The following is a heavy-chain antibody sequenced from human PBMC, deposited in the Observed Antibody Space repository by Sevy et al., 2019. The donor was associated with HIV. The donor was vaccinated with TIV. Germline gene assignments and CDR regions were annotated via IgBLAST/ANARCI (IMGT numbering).Heavy chain of an antibody. V-gene: IGHV4-38-2*01. CDR3: AXXXXGXXXSRXGXXXX. Sequence: SETLSLTCAXSXXXXXXDDYXVXIRXPPGXXXEXIGXXXXXXXXYYNPSLKSRXSVSVDTSMNRFSLNLNPVXXXDXXVYYCAXXXXGXXXSRXGXXXXWGQGTMVTVSS. CDR1: XXXXXXDDY. D-gene: IGHD2-2*01. J-gene: IGHJ3*02. CDR2: XXXXXXX.